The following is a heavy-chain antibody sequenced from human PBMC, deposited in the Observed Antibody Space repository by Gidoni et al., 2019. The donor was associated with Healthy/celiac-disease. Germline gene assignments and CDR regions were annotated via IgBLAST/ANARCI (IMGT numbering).Heavy chain of an antibody. CDR3: TRALGY. CDR2: SRNKASSYTT. J-gene: IGHJ4*02. V-gene: IGHV3-72*01. CDR1: GFTFSDYY. Sequence: EVQLVDSGGGLVQPGGSLRLSCPASGFTFSDYYMDWVRQAPGKGLEWVGRSRNKASSYTTEYAASVKGRFTISRDDSKNSLYLQMNSLKTEDTAVYYCTRALGYWGQGTLVTVSS.